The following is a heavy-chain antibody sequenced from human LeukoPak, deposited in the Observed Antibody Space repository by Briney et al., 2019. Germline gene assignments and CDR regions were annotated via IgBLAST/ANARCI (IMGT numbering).Heavy chain of an antibody. D-gene: IGHD5-12*01. CDR3: ARSRRGYDYRLPFDY. Sequence: SETLSLTCTVYGGSFSGYYWSWIRQPPGKGLEWIGEINYSGSTNYNPSLKSRVTISVDTSKNQFSLKLSSVTAADTAVYYCARSRRGYDYRLPFDYWGQGTLVTVSS. V-gene: IGHV4-34*01. J-gene: IGHJ4*02. CDR2: INYSGST. CDR1: GGSFSGYY.